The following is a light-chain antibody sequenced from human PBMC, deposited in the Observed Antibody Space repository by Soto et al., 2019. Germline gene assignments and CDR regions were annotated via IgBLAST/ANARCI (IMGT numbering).Light chain of an antibody. CDR1: SSDGGGYNY. Sequence: QSALTQPASVSGSPGQSITISCTGTSSDGGGYNYVSWYQQHPGKAPKLMIYEVSNRPSGVSNRFSGSKSGNTASLTISGLPGENEADYYCSSYTSSSTRVFGGGTKRTVL. CDR3: SSYTSSSTRV. J-gene: IGLJ3*02. CDR2: EVS. V-gene: IGLV2-14*01.